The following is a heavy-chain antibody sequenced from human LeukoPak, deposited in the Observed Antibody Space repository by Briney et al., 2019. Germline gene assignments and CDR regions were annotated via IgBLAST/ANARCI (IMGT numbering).Heavy chain of an antibody. J-gene: IGHJ4*02. Sequence: ASVKVSCKASGYTFTSYGISWVRQAPGQGLEWMGRIIPILGIANYAQKFQGRVTITADKSTSTAYMELSSLRSEDTAVYYCARGTIAAAGSADYWGQGTLVTVSS. CDR3: ARGTIAAAGSADY. CDR1: GYTFTSYG. CDR2: IIPILGIA. D-gene: IGHD6-13*01. V-gene: IGHV1-69*04.